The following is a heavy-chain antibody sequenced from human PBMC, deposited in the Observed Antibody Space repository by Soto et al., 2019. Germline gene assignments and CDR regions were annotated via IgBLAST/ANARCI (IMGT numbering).Heavy chain of an antibody. CDR2: IYYSGST. D-gene: IGHD3-3*01. J-gene: IGHJ5*02. CDR1: GVSIIRGPYY. CDR3: ARGTVSEWLRLNWFDP. V-gene: IGHV4-31*02. Sequence: SVTLSLTWSFSGVSIIRGPYYRGWIRPFPGKGLEWIGYIYYSGSTYYNPSLKSRVTISVDTSKNQFSLKLSSVTAADTAVYYCARGTVSEWLRLNWFDPWGQGTLVTLSS.